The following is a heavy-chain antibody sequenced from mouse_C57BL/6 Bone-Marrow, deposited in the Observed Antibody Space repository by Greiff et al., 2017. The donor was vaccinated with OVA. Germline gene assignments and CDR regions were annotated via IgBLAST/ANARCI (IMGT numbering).Heavy chain of an antibody. CDR3: ARDFGYGYDDWYFDV. CDR1: GFTFSSYA. V-gene: IGHV5-4*01. CDR2: ISDGGSYT. Sequence: EVKLMESGGGLVKPGGSLKLSCAASGFTFSSYAMSWVRQTPEKRLEWVATISDGGSYTYYPDNVKGRFTISRDNAKNNLYLQMSHLKSEDTAMYYCARDFGYGYDDWYFDVWGTGTTVTVSS. J-gene: IGHJ1*03. D-gene: IGHD2-2*01.